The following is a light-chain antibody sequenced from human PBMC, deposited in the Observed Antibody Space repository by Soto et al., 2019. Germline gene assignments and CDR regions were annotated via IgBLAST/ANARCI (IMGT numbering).Light chain of an antibody. CDR1: QRISSN. CDR2: PTS. Sequence: ETVMKQSTATLSVSLGEMATLSCRARQRISSNLAWYHQKPGPAPRIVMFPTSSRTTGFPVKFSSSSPGTEVTVPFCCLKADDSGVYYFDQFEVWPPFGK. V-gene: IGKV3-15*01. CDR3: DQFEVWPP. J-gene: IGKJ1*01.